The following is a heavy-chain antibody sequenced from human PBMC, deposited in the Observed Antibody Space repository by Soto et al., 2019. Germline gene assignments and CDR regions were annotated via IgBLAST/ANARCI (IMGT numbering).Heavy chain of an antibody. J-gene: IGHJ6*02. CDR3: VKAFAYQNGYCSGGSCRTRALYYYGMDV. D-gene: IGHD2-15*01. Sequence: GGSLRLSCSASGFTFSSYAMHWVRQAPGKGLEYVSAISSNGGSTYYADSVKGRFTISRDNSKNTLYLQMSSLRAEDTCVYYCVKAFAYQNGYCSGGSCRTRALYYYGMDVWGQGTTVTVSS. V-gene: IGHV3-64D*08. CDR2: ISSNGGST. CDR1: GFTFSSYA.